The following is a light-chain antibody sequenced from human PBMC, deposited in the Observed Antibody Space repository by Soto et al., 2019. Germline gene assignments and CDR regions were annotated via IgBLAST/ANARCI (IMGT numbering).Light chain of an antibody. CDR3: QQSRT. Sequence: DIQMTQSPSTMSASVGETVTITCRASQTTNNWLAWYQHKPGKAPELLIHDVSALDSGVPSRCSGSGSGTEFTLTISSLQPDDFAPYYCQQSRTFGQGTKLEIK. V-gene: IGKV1-5*01. J-gene: IGKJ2*01. CDR1: QTTNNW. CDR2: DVS.